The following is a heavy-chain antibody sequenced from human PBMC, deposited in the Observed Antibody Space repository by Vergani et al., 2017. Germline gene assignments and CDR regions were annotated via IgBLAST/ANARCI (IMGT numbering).Heavy chain of an antibody. V-gene: IGHV5-10-1*01. Sequence: DVQLVQSGAEVKKPGESLRISCKGSGYSFTSYWISWVRQMPGKGLEWMGRIDPIDSYTNYSPSFQGHVTISADKSISTAYLQWRSLKASDTAMYYCARSGTGYYYYYGMDVWGQGTTVTVSS. CDR3: ARSGTGYYYYYGMDV. CDR1: GYSFTSYW. J-gene: IGHJ6*02. CDR2: IDPIDSYT. D-gene: IGHD6-13*01.